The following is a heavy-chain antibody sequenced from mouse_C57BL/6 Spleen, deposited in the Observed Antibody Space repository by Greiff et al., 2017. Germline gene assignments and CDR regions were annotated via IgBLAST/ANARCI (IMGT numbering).Heavy chain of an antibody. D-gene: IGHD2-3*01. Sequence: VQLQQPGAELVKPGASVTMSCTASGYTFTSYWLTWVKQRPGQGLEWIGDIYPGSGSTNYNEKFKSKATLTVDTSSSTAYMQLSSLTSEDSAVYYCARRAYDGYYLLAYWGQGTLVTVSA. V-gene: IGHV1-55*01. CDR1: GYTFTSYW. J-gene: IGHJ3*01. CDR3: ARRAYDGYYLLAY. CDR2: IYPGSGST.